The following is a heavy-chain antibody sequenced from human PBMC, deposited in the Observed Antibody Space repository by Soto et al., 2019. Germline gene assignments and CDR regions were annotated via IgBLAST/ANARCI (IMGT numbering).Heavy chain of an antibody. Sequence: SQTLSLTCAISGDSVSSNSAAWNWIRLSPSRGLEWLARTYYRSRWYNDYAVSVRSRITVNPDTSKNQFSLKLSSVTAADTAVYYCARVPRRVPQYGSGSYYNSRLYYYGMDVWGQGTTVTVSS. CDR1: GDSVSSNSAA. D-gene: IGHD3-10*01. V-gene: IGHV6-1*01. CDR3: ARVPRRVPQYGSGSYYNSRLYYYGMDV. J-gene: IGHJ6*02. CDR2: TYYRSRWYN.